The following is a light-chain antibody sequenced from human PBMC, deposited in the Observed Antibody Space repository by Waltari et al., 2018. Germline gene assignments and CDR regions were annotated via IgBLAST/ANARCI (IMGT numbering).Light chain of an antibody. CDR1: QGISSY. Sequence: DIQMTQSPSSLSASVGDTVTITCRASQGISSYLNWFQQKPGTAPKLLIYAASSLQSGVPSRFSGSGSGTEFTLTISSLQPEDFAAYYCLQHNSYPYSFGQGTKVEIK. CDR3: LQHNSYPYS. CDR2: AAS. V-gene: IGKV1-17*01. J-gene: IGKJ2*03.